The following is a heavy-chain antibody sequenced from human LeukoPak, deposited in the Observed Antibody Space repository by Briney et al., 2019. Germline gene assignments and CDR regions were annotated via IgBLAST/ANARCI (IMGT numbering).Heavy chain of an antibody. CDR1: GFTFSSYG. Sequence: GGSLRLSCAASGFTFSSYGMHWVRQAPGKGLEWVAFIRYDGSNKYYADSVKGRFTISRDNSKNTLYLQMNSLRAEDTAVYYCAKDGIAAAGTLYYYYYYYMDVWGKGTTVTISS. V-gene: IGHV3-30*02. CDR2: IRYDGSNK. D-gene: IGHD6-13*01. CDR3: AKDGIAAAGTLYYYYYYYMDV. J-gene: IGHJ6*03.